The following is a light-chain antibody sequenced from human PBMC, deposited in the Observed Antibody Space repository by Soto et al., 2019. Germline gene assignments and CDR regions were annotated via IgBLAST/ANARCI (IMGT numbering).Light chain of an antibody. V-gene: IGKV1-27*01. CDR2: AAS. CDR3: QKYNSAPLT. Sequence: DIQMTQSPSSLSSSVGDRVTLTCRASQGISSYLAWYQQKPGKVPKLLIYAASTLQSGVPSRVSGSGSGTDFTLTISSLKPEDVETYYCQKYNSAPLTFGGGTKVDIK. J-gene: IGKJ4*01. CDR1: QGISSY.